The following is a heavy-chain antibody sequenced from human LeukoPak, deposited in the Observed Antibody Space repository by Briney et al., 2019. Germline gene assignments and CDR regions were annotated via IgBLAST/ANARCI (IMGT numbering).Heavy chain of an antibody. D-gene: IGHD2-2*01. CDR2: TKPKNGGA. CDR3: ARGGRDTSPYNWFDP. CDR1: GYAFTGFY. V-gene: IGHV1-2*06. Sequence: AASVKVSCKTSGYAFTGFYIHWVRQAPGQGLEWMGRTKPKNGGANYSQRFQGRVTMTRDTSMNTAYMELSGLESDDTAIYYCARGGRDTSPYNWFDPWGQGTLVTVSS. J-gene: IGHJ5*02.